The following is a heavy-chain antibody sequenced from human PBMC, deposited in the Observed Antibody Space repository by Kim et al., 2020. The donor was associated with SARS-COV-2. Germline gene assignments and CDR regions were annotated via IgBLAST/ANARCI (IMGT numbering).Heavy chain of an antibody. CDR1: DGSISSYY. J-gene: IGHJ4*02. CDR3: ARVGMGCGGDCYLFDY. D-gene: IGHD2-21*02. Sequence: SETLSLTCTVSDGSISSYYWSWIRQPPGKGLEWIGYIYYSGSTNYNPSLKSRVTISVDTSKNQFSLKLSSVTAADTAVYYCARVGMGCGGDCYLFDYWGQGTLVTVSS. CDR2: IYYSGST. V-gene: IGHV4-59*01.